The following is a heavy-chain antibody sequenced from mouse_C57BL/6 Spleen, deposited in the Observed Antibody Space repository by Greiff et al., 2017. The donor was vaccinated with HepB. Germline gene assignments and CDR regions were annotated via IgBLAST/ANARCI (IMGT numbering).Heavy chain of an antibody. CDR3: TRCPYYYGSGRYAMDY. D-gene: IGHD1-1*01. CDR2: IDPETGGT. CDR1: GYTFTDYE. J-gene: IGHJ4*01. Sequence: VQLQESGAELVRPGASVTLSCKASGYTFTDYEMHWVKQTPVHGLEWIGAIDPETGGTAYNQKFKGKAILTADKSSSTAYMELRSLTSEDSAVYYCTRCPYYYGSGRYAMDYWGQGTSVTVSS. V-gene: IGHV1-15*01.